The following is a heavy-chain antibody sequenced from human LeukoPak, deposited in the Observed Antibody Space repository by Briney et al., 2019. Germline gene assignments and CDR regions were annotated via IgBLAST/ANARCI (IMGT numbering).Heavy chain of an antibody. J-gene: IGHJ5*02. D-gene: IGHD1-1*01. Sequence: SETLSLTCTVSGYSISSGYYWGWIRQPPGKGLEWIGEINHSGSTNYNPSLKSRVTISVDTSKNQFSLKLSSVTAADTAVYYCARVGGTGWFDPWGQGTLVTVSS. CDR3: ARVGGTGWFDP. CDR1: GYSISSGYY. V-gene: IGHV4-38-2*02. CDR2: INHSGST.